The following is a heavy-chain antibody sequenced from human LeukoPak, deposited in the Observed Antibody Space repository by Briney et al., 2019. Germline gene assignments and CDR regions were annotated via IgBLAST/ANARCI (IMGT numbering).Heavy chain of an antibody. Sequence: GGSLRLSCAASGFTFSNYWMHWVRQAPGKGPVWVSRINTDGNITTYADSVKGRFSISRDNAKNALYLQMNSLRAEDTAVFYCAKARGEQNGGSNYWGQGTQVIVSS. CDR3: AKARGEQNGGSNY. CDR2: INTDGNIT. J-gene: IGHJ4*02. CDR1: GFTFSNYW. D-gene: IGHD2-15*01. V-gene: IGHV3-74*01.